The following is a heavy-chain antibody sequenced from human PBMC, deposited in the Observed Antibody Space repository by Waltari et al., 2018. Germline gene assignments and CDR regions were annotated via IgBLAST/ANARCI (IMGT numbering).Heavy chain of an antibody. J-gene: IGHJ3*02. CDR1: GYTFPGYY. V-gene: IGHV1-2*06. D-gene: IGHD4-17*01. CDR3: ARGNRGDYGAVDAFDI. CDR2: INPNSGGT. Sequence: QVQLVQSGAEVKKPGASVKVSCQASGYTFPGYYMHWERQAPGQGLEWMGRINPNSGGTNYAQKFQGRVTMTRDTSISTAYMELSRLRSDDTAVYYCARGNRGDYGAVDAFDIWGQGTMVTVSS.